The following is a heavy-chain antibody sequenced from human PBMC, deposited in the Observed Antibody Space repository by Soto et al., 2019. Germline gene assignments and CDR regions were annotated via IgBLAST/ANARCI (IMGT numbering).Heavy chain of an antibody. V-gene: IGHV1-46*03. CDR1: GYTFTSYY. J-gene: IGHJ2*01. D-gene: IGHD4-17*01. Sequence: QVQLVQSGAEVKKPGASVKVSCKASGYTFTSYYMHWVRQAPGQGLEWMGIINPSGGSTSYAQKFQGRVTMTRETSTSTVYMELSSLRSEDTAVYYCARGGTVTDWAGSYFDLWGRGTLVTVSS. CDR2: INPSGGST. CDR3: ARGGTVTDWAGSYFDL.